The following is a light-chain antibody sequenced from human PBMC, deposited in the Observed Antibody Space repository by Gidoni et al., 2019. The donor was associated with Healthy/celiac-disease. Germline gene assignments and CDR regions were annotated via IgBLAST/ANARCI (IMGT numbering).Light chain of an antibody. CDR2: AAS. Sequence: DIQMTQSPSSLSASVGDRVTITCRASQSISSYLNWYQQKPGKAPKLLIYAASSLQSGVPSRFSGSGSGTDFTHTISSLQPEDFATYYCQQSYSTLWTFXQXTKVEIQ. CDR1: QSISSY. J-gene: IGKJ1*01. V-gene: IGKV1-39*01. CDR3: QQSYSTLWT.